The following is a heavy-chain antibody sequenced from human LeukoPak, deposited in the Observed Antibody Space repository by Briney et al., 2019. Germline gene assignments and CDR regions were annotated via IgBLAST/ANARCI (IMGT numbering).Heavy chain of an antibody. CDR1: GGSSSGYY. J-gene: IGHJ4*02. Sequence: SETLSLTCAVYGGSSSGYYWSWIRQPPGKGLEWIGEINHSGSTNYNPSLKSRVTVSVDTSKNQFSLKLSSVTAADTAVYYCASTQNYYDSSGYYEAFDYWGQGTLVTVSS. CDR2: INHSGST. D-gene: IGHD3-22*01. CDR3: ASTQNYYDSSGYYEAFDY. V-gene: IGHV4-34*01.